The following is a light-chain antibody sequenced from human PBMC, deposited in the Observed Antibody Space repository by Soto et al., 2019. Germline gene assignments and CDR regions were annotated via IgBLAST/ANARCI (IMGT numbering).Light chain of an antibody. CDR2: DAF. CDR3: QQYNTVSPGT. Sequence: DIQMTQSPPTLSASVGDRVTITCRASQSVDNWLAWYQQKPGKAPELLIYDAFSLKSGVSSRFSGSRSGTEFALTISSLQPADFATYYCQQYNTVSPGTFGQGTKVDIK. V-gene: IGKV1-5*01. CDR1: QSVDNW. J-gene: IGKJ1*01.